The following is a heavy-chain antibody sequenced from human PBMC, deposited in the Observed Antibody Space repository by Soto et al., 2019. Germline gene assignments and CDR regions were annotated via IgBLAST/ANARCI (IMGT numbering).Heavy chain of an antibody. V-gene: IGHV4-61*05. D-gene: IGHD6-13*01. CDR1: GDSIITTSYC. CDR3: ARALSTWYYFDY. J-gene: IGHJ4*02. CDR2: MYHSGST. Sequence: SETLSLTCTVSGDSIITTSYCWGWVRQPPGKGLEWVANMYHSGSTNYNPSLKSRVTISLDTSKNQLSLNLSSVTAADTAMYYCARALSTWYYFDYWGQGTQVTVS.